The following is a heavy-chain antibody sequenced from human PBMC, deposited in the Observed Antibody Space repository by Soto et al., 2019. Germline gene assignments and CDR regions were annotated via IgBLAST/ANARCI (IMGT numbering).Heavy chain of an antibody. J-gene: IGHJ4*02. CDR1: GVSITSHY. CDR2: IHYSGST. V-gene: IGHV4-59*11. CDR3: TVGGAGHPFDY. Sequence: SETLSLTCTVSGVSITSHYWTWIRHPPGKGLEWIGNIHYSGSTNYSPSLKGRVIISVDTSENQSSLKLSSVTTADTAVYYCTVGGAGHPFDYWGQGTLVTVSS. D-gene: IGHD3-16*01.